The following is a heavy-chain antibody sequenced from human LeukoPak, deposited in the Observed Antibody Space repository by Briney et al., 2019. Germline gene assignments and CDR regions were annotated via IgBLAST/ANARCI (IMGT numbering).Heavy chain of an antibody. CDR2: IYPGDSDT. D-gene: IGHD5-18*01. Sequence: GESLKISCKGSGYSFTSYWIAWVRQMPGKGLEWMGIIYPGDSDTRYSPSFQGQVTISADKSISTAYLQWSSLKASDTAMYYCARSGRGYSYGYWQKNWFDPWGQGTLVTVSS. CDR3: ARSGRGYSYGYWQKNWFDP. V-gene: IGHV5-51*01. J-gene: IGHJ5*02. CDR1: GYSFTSYW.